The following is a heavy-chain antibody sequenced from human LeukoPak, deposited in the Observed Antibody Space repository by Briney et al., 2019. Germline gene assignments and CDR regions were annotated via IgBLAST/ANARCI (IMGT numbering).Heavy chain of an antibody. Sequence: TGGSLRLSCVASGFTFSSYDMNWVRQAPGKGLEWVAYIHGTGETIYYADAVKGRFTISRDNAKNSLSLQMNSLRAEDTAVYYCVRKLTGTTYFGSWGQGTLVTVSS. CDR2: IHGTGETI. CDR3: VRKLTGTTYFGS. V-gene: IGHV3-48*03. D-gene: IGHD1-1*01. CDR1: GFTFSSYD. J-gene: IGHJ4*02.